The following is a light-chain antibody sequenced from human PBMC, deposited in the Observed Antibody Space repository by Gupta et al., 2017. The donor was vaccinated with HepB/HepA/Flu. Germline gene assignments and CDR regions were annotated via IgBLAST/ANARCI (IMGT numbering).Light chain of an antibody. V-gene: IGKV1-6*02. CDR1: QAIRNE. CDR2: AAS. Sequence: AIQMTQFPSSLSASLVDRVTITCRASQAIRNESGWYQQRPGKAPKLLIYAASTAQSGVPSRFNGSGCGTDFTLTISSLHPEDFATYYCRQEDSYPRTFGQGTKVEI. CDR3: RQEDSYPRT. J-gene: IGKJ2*01.